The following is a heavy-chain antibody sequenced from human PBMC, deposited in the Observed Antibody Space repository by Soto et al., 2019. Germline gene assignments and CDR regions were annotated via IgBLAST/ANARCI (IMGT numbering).Heavy chain of an antibody. CDR1: GFAFNTYW. Sequence: PGGSLRLSCAASGFAFNTYWMHWVRQAPGKGLEWISYISSSGSTAYYASSVEGRFTISRDNANNSVYLQMDSLRAEDTALYYCTRAAWFPYLSFYWGQGALVTVSS. J-gene: IGHJ4*02. CDR2: ISSSGSTA. CDR3: TRAAWFPYLSFY. V-gene: IGHV3-48*04. D-gene: IGHD3-10*01.